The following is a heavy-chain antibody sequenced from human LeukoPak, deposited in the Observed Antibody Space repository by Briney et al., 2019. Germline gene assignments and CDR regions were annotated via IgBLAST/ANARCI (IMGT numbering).Heavy chain of an antibody. CDR3: AKDRKERISDYFDY. CDR2: ISYDGSNK. D-gene: IGHD2-15*01. CDR1: GFTFSSYW. J-gene: IGHJ4*02. Sequence: PGGSLRLSCAASGFTFSSYWMNWVRQAPGKGLEWVAVISYDGSNKYYADSVKGRFTISRDNSKNTLYLQMNSLRAEDTAVYYCAKDRKERISDYFDYWGQGTLVTVSS. V-gene: IGHV3-30*18.